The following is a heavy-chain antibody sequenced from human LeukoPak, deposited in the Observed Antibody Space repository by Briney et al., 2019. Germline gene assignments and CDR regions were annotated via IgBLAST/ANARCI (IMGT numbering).Heavy chain of an antibody. Sequence: ASVTVSCTAFGYTLTSYYVHWVRQAPGQGLEWMGLINPGTGSKNYAQRLQDRFTMTREKSTSTVYMELSILRSEDTAVYYCARVNGGWYYFDYWGQGTLVTVSS. V-gene: IGHV1-46*01. CDR3: ARVNGGWYYFDY. CDR1: GYTLTSYY. CDR2: INPGTGSK. D-gene: IGHD6-19*01. J-gene: IGHJ4*02.